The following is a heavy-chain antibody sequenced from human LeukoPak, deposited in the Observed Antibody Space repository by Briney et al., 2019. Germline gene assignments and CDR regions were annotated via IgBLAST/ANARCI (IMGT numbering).Heavy chain of an antibody. D-gene: IGHD7-27*01. Sequence: SQTLSLTCAISGDCLSVSSDVWNWVRQSPSRCLEWLGRTYYKSKWHNDYPVSVKSRITISPDTSKNQFSMHLNSVTPEDTAVYYCARDADWGYDAYDIWGQGTMVTVSS. CDR3: ARDADWGYDAYDI. J-gene: IGHJ3*02. CDR1: GDCLSVSSDV. CDR2: TYYKSKWHN. V-gene: IGHV6-1*01.